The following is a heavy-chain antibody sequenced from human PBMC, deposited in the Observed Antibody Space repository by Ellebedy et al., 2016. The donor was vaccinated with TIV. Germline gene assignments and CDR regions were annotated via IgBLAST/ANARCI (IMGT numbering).Heavy chain of an antibody. J-gene: IGHJ6*02. CDR1: GGSISSYY. D-gene: IGHD2-15*01. CDR2: IYYSGST. V-gene: IGHV4-59*01. CDR3: ARERRGRYCSGGSCYYYYGMDV. Sequence: MPSDTLSLTCTVSGGSISSYYWSWIRQPPGKGLEWIWFIYYSGSTNYNPSLKSRVTISVDTSKNQFSLKLSSVTAADTAVYYCARERRGRYCSGGSCYYYYGMDVWGQGTTVTVSS.